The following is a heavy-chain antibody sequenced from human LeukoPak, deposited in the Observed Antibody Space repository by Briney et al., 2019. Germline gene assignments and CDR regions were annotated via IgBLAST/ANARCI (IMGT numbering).Heavy chain of an antibody. CDR2: IDVADNT. J-gene: IGHJ6*02. V-gene: IGHV3-66*04. Sequence: GGSLRISCAGSGFTVSGTYMSWVRQAPGKGLEWVSIIDVADNTIYADSVKGRFTISRDNSKNTVYLQMHGLRGDDTAVYYCARLSDVWGRGTTVTVSS. CDR3: ARLSDV. CDR1: GFTVSGTY.